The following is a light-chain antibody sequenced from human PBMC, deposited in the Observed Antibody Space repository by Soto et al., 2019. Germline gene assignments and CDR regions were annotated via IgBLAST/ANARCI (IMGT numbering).Light chain of an antibody. Sequence: QLVLTQPPSVSGAPGQRVTISCTGSSSNIGAGYDVLWYQQLPGTAPKLLIYGNSNRPSGVPDRFSGSKSGTSASLAITGLQAEDEADYYCQSYDSSLSGSHAVFGGGTQLTV. CDR2: GNS. J-gene: IGLJ7*01. V-gene: IGLV1-40*01. CDR1: SSNIGAGYD. CDR3: QSYDSSLSGSHAV.